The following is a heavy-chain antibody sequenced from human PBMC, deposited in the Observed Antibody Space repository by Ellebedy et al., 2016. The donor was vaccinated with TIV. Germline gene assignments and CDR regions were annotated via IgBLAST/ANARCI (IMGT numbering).Heavy chain of an antibody. Sequence: GGSLRLSCAASGFTFSSYAMHWVRQAPGKGLEWVAVISYDGSNKYYADSVKGRFTISRDNSKNTLYLQMNSLRAEDTAVYYCARGQVMATMYGDYWGQGTLVTVSS. D-gene: IGHD5-24*01. V-gene: IGHV3-30-3*01. CDR1: GFTFSSYA. CDR3: ARGQVMATMYGDY. J-gene: IGHJ4*02. CDR2: ISYDGSNK.